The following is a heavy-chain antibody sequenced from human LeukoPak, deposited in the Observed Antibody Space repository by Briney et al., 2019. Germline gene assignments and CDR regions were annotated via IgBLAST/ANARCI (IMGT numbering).Heavy chain of an antibody. CDR2: ISCDGSNK. Sequence: PGGSLRLSCAASGFTFSSYGMHWVRQAPGKGLEWVAVISCDGSNKYYADSVKGRFTISRDNSKNTLYLQMNSLRAEDTAVYYCAKDHSAYYYGMDVWGQGTTVTVSS. V-gene: IGHV3-30*18. J-gene: IGHJ6*02. CDR1: GFTFSSYG. CDR3: AKDHSAYYYGMDV. D-gene: IGHD1-26*01.